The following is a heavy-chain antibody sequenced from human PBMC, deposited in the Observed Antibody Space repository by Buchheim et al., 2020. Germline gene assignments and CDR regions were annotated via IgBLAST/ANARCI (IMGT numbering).Heavy chain of an antibody. Sequence: QVQLVQSGAEVKKPGASVKVSCKASGYTFTSYYMHWVRQAPGQGLEWMGIINPSGGSTSYEQKTQGRVTMTRATSTSKIYMELSSLRSKDTAVYYCGRASFGGRYYYYYGMDVWGQGTT. J-gene: IGHJ6*02. CDR3: GRASFGGRYYYYYGMDV. D-gene: IGHD3-3*01. V-gene: IGHV1-46*01. CDR1: GYTFTSYY. CDR2: INPSGGST.